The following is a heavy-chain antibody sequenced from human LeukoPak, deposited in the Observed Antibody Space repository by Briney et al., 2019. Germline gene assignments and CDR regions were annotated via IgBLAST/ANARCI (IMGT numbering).Heavy chain of an antibody. J-gene: IGHJ6*03. D-gene: IGHD3-16*01. CDR3: ARLPWESGGIYVYYYMDV. V-gene: IGHV1-8*01. CDR1: GYTFTSYD. Sequence: ASVKVSCKASGYTFTSYDINWVRQAPGQGLEWMASMNPNNGNTAYARKFQGRVTMTRDTSIGTAYLELSALRSEDTAVYYCARLPWESGGIYVYYYMDVWGKGTTVTVSS. CDR2: MNPNNGNT.